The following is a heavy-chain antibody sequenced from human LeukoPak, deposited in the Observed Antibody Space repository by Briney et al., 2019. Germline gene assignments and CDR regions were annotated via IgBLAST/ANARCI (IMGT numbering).Heavy chain of an antibody. D-gene: IGHD6-25*01. Sequence: GGSLRLSCAASGFNFSDYGMHWVRQAPGKGLEWVAFIRYDDTNKYYADSVKGRLSIFRDTSKNTLYLQMSGLRTDDTAVYFCGKDLRYSSGWHSGDYWGQGSLVIVSS. V-gene: IGHV3-30*02. CDR2: IRYDDTNK. CDR3: GKDLRYSSGWHSGDY. CDR1: GFNFSDYG. J-gene: IGHJ4*02.